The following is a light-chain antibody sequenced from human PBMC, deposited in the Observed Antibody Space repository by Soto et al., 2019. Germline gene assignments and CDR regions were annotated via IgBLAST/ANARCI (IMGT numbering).Light chain of an antibody. CDR2: EDS. CDR1: SSDVGSYNL. J-gene: IGLJ2*01. V-gene: IGLV2-23*01. Sequence: QSVLTQPASVSGSPGQSITIACTGTSSDVGSYNLVSWYQQHPGKAPKLMIYEDSERPSGVSNRFSGSKSGNTASLTISGLQTEEEADYYCCSYAGGTSVVFGGGTKLPVL. CDR3: CSYAGGTSVV.